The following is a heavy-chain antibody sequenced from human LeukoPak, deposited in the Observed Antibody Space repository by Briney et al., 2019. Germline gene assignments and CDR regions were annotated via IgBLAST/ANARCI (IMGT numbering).Heavy chain of an antibody. V-gene: IGHV4-39*07. CDR3: ARNDYGDYKFDY. CDR1: GASIRNSYYY. J-gene: IGHJ4*02. Sequence: PSETLSLTCTVSGASIRNSYYYWGWICQPPGKGLEWIGSINYSGSTYYNPSLKSRVTISVDTSKNQFSLKLSSVTAADTPVYYCARNDYGDYKFDYRGQGTLVTVSS. CDR2: INYSGST. D-gene: IGHD4-17*01.